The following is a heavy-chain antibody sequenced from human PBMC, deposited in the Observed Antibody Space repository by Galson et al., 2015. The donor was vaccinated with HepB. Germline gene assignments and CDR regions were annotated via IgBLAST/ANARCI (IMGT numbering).Heavy chain of an antibody. V-gene: IGHV3-23*01. CDR3: ARGLTDPFDY. CDR1: GLSFSRHV. Sequence: SLRLSCAASGLSFSRHVLSWVRQAPGKGLEWVAGISGRGTNAHYADSVKGRFTISRDNSENTLYLEMDSLRADDSALYYCARGLTDPFDYWGQGTLVTVSS. CDR2: ISGRGTNA. D-gene: IGHD1-14*01. J-gene: IGHJ4*02.